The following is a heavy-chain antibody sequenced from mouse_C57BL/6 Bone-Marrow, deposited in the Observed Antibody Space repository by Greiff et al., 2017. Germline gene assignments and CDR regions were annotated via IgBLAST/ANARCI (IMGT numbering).Heavy chain of an antibody. CDR2: IYPGDGDT. Sequence: QVQLQQSGPELVKPGASVKISCKASGYAFSSSWMNWVKQRPGKGLEWIGRIYPGDGDTNYNGKFKGKATLTADKSSSTAYMQLSSLTSEDSAVYFCARGGYSNYVDYWGQGTTLTVSS. D-gene: IGHD2-5*01. CDR3: ARGGYSNYVDY. V-gene: IGHV1-82*01. CDR1: GYAFSSSW. J-gene: IGHJ2*01.